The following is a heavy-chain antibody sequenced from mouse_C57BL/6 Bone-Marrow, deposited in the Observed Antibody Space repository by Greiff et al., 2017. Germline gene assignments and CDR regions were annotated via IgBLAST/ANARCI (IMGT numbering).Heavy chain of an antibody. CDR2: IWSGGST. V-gene: IGHV2-4*01. Sequence: VKLMESGPGLVQPSQSLSITCTVSGFSLTSYGVHWVRQPPGKGLEWLGVIWSGGSTDYNAAFISRLSISKDNSKSQVFFKMNSLQADDTAIYYCANLLLGFAYWGQGTLVTVSA. CDR1: GFSLTSYG. CDR3: ANLLLGFAY. D-gene: IGHD2-10*01. J-gene: IGHJ3*01.